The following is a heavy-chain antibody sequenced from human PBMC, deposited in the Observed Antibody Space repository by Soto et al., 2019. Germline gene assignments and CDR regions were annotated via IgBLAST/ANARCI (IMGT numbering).Heavy chain of an antibody. CDR1: GYIFTSYY. Sequence: QVQLVQSGAEVKKPGASVMLSCKPSGYIFTSYYIHWVRQAPGQGLEWMGIINPSGGGTTYAQKLQGRVTMTRDTSTSTVYMELSSLRSEDTAVYYCARARPKGYSYADYWGQGTLVTGSS. D-gene: IGHD5-18*01. V-gene: IGHV1-46*01. CDR2: INPSGGGT. J-gene: IGHJ4*02. CDR3: ARARPKGYSYADY.